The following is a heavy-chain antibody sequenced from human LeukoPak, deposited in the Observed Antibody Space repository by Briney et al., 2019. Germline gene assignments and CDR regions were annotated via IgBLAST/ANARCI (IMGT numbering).Heavy chain of an antibody. Sequence: GGSLRLSCAASGFTFSSYAMSWVRQAPGKGPEWVSAISGSGGSTYYADSVKGRFTISRDNSKNTLYLQMNSLRAEDTAVYYCAKDLMGVPAAIYGMDVWGQGTTVTVSS. J-gene: IGHJ6*02. CDR1: GFTFSSYA. CDR3: AKDLMGVPAAIYGMDV. CDR2: ISGSGGST. D-gene: IGHD2-2*01. V-gene: IGHV3-23*01.